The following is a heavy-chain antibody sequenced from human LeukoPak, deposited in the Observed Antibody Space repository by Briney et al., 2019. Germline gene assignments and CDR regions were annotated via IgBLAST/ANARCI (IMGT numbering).Heavy chain of an antibody. Sequence: GGSLRLSCAASGFTFSSYWMHWVRQAPGKGLEWVATIQQDGSEKYYVDSVKGRFTISRDNAKNSLYLQINSLRAEDTAVYYCARGHYQIELWGQGTLVTVSS. CDR1: GFTFSSYW. J-gene: IGHJ4*02. V-gene: IGHV3-7*01. CDR2: IQQDGSEK. CDR3: ARGHYQIEL. D-gene: IGHD3-10*01.